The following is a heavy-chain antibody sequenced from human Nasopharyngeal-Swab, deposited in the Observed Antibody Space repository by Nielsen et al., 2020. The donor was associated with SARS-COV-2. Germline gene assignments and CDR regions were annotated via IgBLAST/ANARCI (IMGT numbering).Heavy chain of an antibody. CDR3: ATWMTAHFDY. CDR1: GYTFSNYA. D-gene: IGHD5-18*01. CDR2: VDYDGVRT. J-gene: IGHJ4*02. V-gene: IGHV3-23*01. Sequence: GESLKISCTGSGYTFSNYAISWVCQAPGQGLEWVSTVDYDGVRTHYADSVEGRFIISRDNSKNTVYLQIKSLGVEDAAVYYCATWMTAHFDYWGQGTLVT.